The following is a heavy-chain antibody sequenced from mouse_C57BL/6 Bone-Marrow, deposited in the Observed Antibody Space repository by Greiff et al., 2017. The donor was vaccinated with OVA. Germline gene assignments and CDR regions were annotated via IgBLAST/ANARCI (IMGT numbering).Heavy chain of an antibody. D-gene: IGHD2-4*01. CDR2: IDPSDSYT. V-gene: IGHV1-50*01. Sequence: QVHVKQPGAELVKPGASVKLSCKASGYTFTSYWMQWVKQRPGQGLEWIGEIDPSDSYTNYNQKFKGKATLTVDTSSSTAYMQLSSLTSEDAAVYYCASDYDDDAMDYWGQGTSVTVSS. CDR1: GYTFTSYW. J-gene: IGHJ4*01. CDR3: ASDYDDDAMDY.